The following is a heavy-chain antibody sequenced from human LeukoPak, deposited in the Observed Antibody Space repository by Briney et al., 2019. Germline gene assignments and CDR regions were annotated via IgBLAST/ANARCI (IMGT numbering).Heavy chain of an antibody. CDR3: VREGYFVFDF. D-gene: IGHD1-26*01. Sequence: GGSLRLSCGASGFTFRTYWMSWVRQAPGKGLEWVANTKEDGREKYYVDSVKGRFTISRDNAKNSLYLQMNSLRVEDTAVYYCVREGYFVFDFWGQGALVTVSS. CDR2: TKEDGREK. J-gene: IGHJ4*02. CDR1: GFTFRTYW. V-gene: IGHV3-7*01.